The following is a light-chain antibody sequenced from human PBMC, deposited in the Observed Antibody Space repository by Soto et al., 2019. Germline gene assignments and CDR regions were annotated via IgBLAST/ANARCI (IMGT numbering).Light chain of an antibody. J-gene: IGKJ2*01. CDR2: GSS. CDR1: QSVSNNY. V-gene: IGKV3-20*01. Sequence: EVVLTQSPGTLSLSPGERATLSCRASQSVSNNYLAWYQQKPGQSPKLLIFGSSDRATGIPDSFSGSGSGTDFTLTISSLEPEDFAVYYCQQYVSSPPYTFGQGTKLEIK. CDR3: QQYVSSPPYT.